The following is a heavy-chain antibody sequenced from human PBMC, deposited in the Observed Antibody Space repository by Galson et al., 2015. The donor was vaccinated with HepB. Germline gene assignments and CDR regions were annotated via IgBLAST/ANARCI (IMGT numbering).Heavy chain of an antibody. V-gene: IGHV6-1*01. CDR3: TRVAHRGRGMNV. J-gene: IGHJ6*02. Sequence: CAISGDSVSRDTVGWNWIRQSPSRGLEWLGRTYYRSKWYSDYAISVKSRIIINADSSTNQFFLQLNSVIPEDTAVYHCTRVAHRGRGMNVWGQGTTVTVSS. D-gene: IGHD3-10*01. CDR1: GDSVSRDTVG. CDR2: TYYRSKWYS.